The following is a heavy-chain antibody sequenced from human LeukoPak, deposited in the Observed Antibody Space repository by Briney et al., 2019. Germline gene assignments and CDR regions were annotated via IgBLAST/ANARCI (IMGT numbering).Heavy chain of an antibody. V-gene: IGHV3-48*04. CDR3: ARDFCDSRGYYYPAVLDY. Sequence: GGSLRLSCEVSGFTLSNYNMNWVRQAPGKGLEWVSHISSSSSSIYYADSVKGRFTISRDNAKNSLHLQMNSLRGEDTAVYYCARDFCDSRGYYYPAVLDYWGQGTLVTVSS. D-gene: IGHD3-22*01. J-gene: IGHJ4*02. CDR1: GFTLSNYN. CDR2: ISSSSSSI.